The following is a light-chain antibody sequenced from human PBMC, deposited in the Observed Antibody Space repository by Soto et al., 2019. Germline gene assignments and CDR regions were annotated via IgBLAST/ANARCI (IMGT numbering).Light chain of an antibody. CDR2: DVS. J-gene: IGLJ1*01. CDR3: SSYSSSNPYV. CDR1: SSDVGGYNY. Sequence: QSALPQPASVSGSPGQSITISCTGTSSDVGGYNYVSWFQQQPRKAPQLMIYDVSHRSSGVSDRFSGSKSGNTASLTISGLQAEDEADYYCSSYSSSNPYVFGTGTK. V-gene: IGLV2-14*03.